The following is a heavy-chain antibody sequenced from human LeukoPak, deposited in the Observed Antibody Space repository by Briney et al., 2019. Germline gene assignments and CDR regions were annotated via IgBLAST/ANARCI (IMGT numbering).Heavy chain of an antibody. CDR2: IYYSGST. CDR1: GGSISSYY. CDR3: ARVTGYMVEDFFDY. J-gene: IGHJ4*02. V-gene: IGHV4-59*01. D-gene: IGHD3-9*01. Sequence: SETLSLTCTVSGGSISSYYWSWIRQPPGKGLEWIGYIYYSGSTNYNPSLKSRVTISVDTSKNQFSLKLRYVTAADTAVYYCARVTGYMVEDFFDYWGQGTLVTVSS.